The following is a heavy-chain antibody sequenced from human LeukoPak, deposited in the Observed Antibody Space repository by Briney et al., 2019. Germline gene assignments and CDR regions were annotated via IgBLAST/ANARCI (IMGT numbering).Heavy chain of an antibody. Sequence: GESLKISCKGSGYNFTTYWIGWVRQMPGQGLEWIGIIYPGDSDVRYSPSFQGQVSISTDNSITTAYLQWSVLQASDTAMYYCARPGRPPGLESGKDYYYYYYMDVWGKGTTVIVSS. CDR1: GYNFTTYW. J-gene: IGHJ6*03. CDR2: IYPGDSDV. V-gene: IGHV5-51*01. D-gene: IGHD3-3*01. CDR3: ARPGRPPGLESGKDYYYYYYMDV.